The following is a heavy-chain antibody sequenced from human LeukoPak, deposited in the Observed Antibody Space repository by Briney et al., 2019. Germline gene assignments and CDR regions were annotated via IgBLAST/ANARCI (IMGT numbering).Heavy chain of an antibody. J-gene: IGHJ4*02. CDR1: GFTFSSYS. CDR3: ANRYY. V-gene: IGHV3-53*01. Sequence: GGSLRLSCAASGFTFSSYSMNWVRQAPGKGLEWVSLIYSGGDTYYADSVKGRFTISRDKSKNTLYLQMNSLRAEDTAVYYCANRYYWGQGTLVTVSS. CDR2: IYSGGDT.